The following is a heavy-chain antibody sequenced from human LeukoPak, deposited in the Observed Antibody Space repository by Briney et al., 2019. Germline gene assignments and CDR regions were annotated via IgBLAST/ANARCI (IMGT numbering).Heavy chain of an antibody. Sequence: QTGGSLSLSCAASGFTFSSYWMNWVRQAPGKGLVWVSRIDSDGISTTYADSVKCRFTISRDNAKSTLYLQMNSLRAEDTAVYYCARDRIVGATVHAFDIWGQGTMVTVSS. CDR3: ARDRIVGATVHAFDI. CDR2: IDSDGIST. D-gene: IGHD1-26*01. V-gene: IGHV3-74*03. J-gene: IGHJ3*02. CDR1: GFTFSSYW.